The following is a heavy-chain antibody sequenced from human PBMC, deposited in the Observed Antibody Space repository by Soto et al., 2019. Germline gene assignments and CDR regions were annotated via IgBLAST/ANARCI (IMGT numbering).Heavy chain of an antibody. CDR3: VTVGTKPVRDWFDP. J-gene: IGHJ5*02. V-gene: IGHV4-4*07. Sequence: QVQLQESGPGLVKPSETVSLTCTVSGASISGFYGSWIRKSAGEGLEWIGRIYATGTTDYNPSLKSPVMMSVETSKKPCSLNLRSVTAADTTAYYCVTVGTKPVRDWFDPWGKGISLTASS. CDR1: GASISGFY. D-gene: IGHD1-1*01. CDR2: IYATGTT.